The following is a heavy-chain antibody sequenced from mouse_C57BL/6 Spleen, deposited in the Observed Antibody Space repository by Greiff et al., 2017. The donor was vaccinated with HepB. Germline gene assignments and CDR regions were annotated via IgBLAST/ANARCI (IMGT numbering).Heavy chain of an antibody. Sequence: EVHLVESGGGLVKPGGSLKLSCAASGFTFSDYGMHWVRQAPEKGLEWVAYISSGSSTIYYADTVKGRFTISRDNAKNTLFLQMTSLRSEDTAMYYCARITTVGGGAMDYWGQGTSVTVSS. D-gene: IGHD1-1*01. CDR1: GFTFSDYG. CDR2: ISSGSSTI. V-gene: IGHV5-17*01. CDR3: ARITTVGGGAMDY. J-gene: IGHJ4*01.